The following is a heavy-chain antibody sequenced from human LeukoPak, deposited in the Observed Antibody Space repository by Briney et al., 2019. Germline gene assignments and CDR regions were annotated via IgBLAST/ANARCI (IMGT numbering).Heavy chain of an antibody. Sequence: HPGGSLRLSCAASGFTFGRHWMSWVRQAPGKGLEWVAHMNQGGSETTNVDSVKGRFTISRDDAKNLVFLQMNSLRVEDTAVYYCARDGVAGGFDYWGQGILVTVSS. CDR2: MNQGGSET. D-gene: IGHD6-19*01. CDR1: GFTFGRHW. J-gene: IGHJ4*02. CDR3: ARDGVAGGFDY. V-gene: IGHV3-7*01.